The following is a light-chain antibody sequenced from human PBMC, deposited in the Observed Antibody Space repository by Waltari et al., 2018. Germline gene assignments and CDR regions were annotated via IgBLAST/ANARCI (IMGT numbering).Light chain of an antibody. CDR2: SAS. CDR3: QQYGRSPPFT. J-gene: IGKJ2*01. CDR1: QSVSSNY. Sequence: VLPPSPGTLSLSPGESATISCRASQSVSSNYLAWYEQKPGQAPRLLMYSASSRATGIPDRFSGSGSGTDFTLTISRLQPEDFAVYYCQQYGRSPPFTFGQGTKLEIK. V-gene: IGKV3-20*01.